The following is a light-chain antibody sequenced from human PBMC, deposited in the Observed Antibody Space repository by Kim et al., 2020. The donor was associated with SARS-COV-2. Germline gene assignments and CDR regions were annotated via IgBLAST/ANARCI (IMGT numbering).Light chain of an antibody. Sequence: DVVMTQSPLSLPVTLGQPASISCRSSQSLVHSDGNTYLSWFQQRPGQSPRRLIYKVSNRDSGVPDRFSGSGSGTDFTLKISRVEAEDVAVYYCMQGTHWPWTFGQGTKLDIK. J-gene: IGKJ1*01. V-gene: IGKV2-30*02. CDR3: MQGTHWPWT. CDR1: QSLVHSDGNTY. CDR2: KVS.